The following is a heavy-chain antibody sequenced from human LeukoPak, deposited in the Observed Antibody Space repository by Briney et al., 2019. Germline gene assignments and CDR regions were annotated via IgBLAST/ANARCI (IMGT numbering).Heavy chain of an antibody. CDR2: FYHSGTT. D-gene: IGHD1-26*01. CDR3: ARDSDLRRFFS. Sequence: SETLSLTCTVSGGSINNYYWSWLRQPPGKGLEWIGTFYHSGTTYYNPSLKSRVTMSVDTSKNQFSLKLTSVTAADTAVYYCARDSDLRRFFSWGQGTLVTVSS. CDR1: GGSINNYY. V-gene: IGHV4-59*04. J-gene: IGHJ5*01.